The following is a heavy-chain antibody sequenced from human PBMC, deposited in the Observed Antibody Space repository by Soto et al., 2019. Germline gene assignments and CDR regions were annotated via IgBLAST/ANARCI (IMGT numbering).Heavy chain of an antibody. V-gene: IGHV1-69*12. J-gene: IGHJ4*02. CDR1: GGTFSSYA. CDR3: ASQYYDSSGTYDY. Sequence: QVQLVQSGAEVKKPGSSVKVSCKASGGTFSSYAISWVRQAPGQGLEWMGGIIPIFGTANYAKKFQGRVTITADESTSTAYMELSSLRSDDTAVYYCASQYYDSSGTYDYWGQGTLVTVSS. D-gene: IGHD3-22*01. CDR2: IIPIFGTA.